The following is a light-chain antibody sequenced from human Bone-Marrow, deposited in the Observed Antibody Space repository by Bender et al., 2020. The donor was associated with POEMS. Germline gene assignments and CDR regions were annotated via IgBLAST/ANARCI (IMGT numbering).Light chain of an antibody. CDR2: EVT. J-gene: IGLJ3*02. CDR1: SRDVGSSNL. CDR3: TSYAGRKWV. V-gene: IGLV2-14*02. Sequence: QSALTQPASISGSPGQAITISCTGTSRDVGSSNLVSWYQQYPGRAPKLIIFEVTQRPSGVPDRFSGSKSGNTASLTVSGLQGGDEADYYCTSYAGRKWVFGGGTKLTVL.